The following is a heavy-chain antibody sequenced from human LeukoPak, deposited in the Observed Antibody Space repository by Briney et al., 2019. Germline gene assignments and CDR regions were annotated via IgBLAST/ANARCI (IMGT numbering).Heavy chain of an antibody. CDR1: GFTFSSYW. J-gene: IGHJ4*02. CDR2: INSDGSST. Sequence: GGSLRLSCAASGFTFSSYWMHWVRQAPGKGLVWVSRINSDGSSTSYADSVKGRFTTSRDNAKNTLYLQMNSLRAEDTAVYYCARETYYYDSSGYYSVWGQGTLVTVSS. CDR3: ARETYYYDSSGYYSV. V-gene: IGHV3-74*01. D-gene: IGHD3-22*01.